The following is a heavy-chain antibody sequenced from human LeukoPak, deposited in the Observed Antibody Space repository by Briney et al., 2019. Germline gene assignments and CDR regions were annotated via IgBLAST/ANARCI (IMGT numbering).Heavy chain of an antibody. D-gene: IGHD3-10*01. CDR2: ISYDGSVK. J-gene: IGHJ4*02. Sequence: PGGSLRLSCAASGFTFRSYAIHWVRQAPGKGLEWVAFISYDGSVKYYADSVKGRFSISRDNSKNTLSLQMNSLRGEDTAVYYCARDGSEHYSTDYWGQGTLVTVSS. CDR1: GFTFRSYA. CDR3: ARDGSEHYSTDY. V-gene: IGHV3-30-3*01.